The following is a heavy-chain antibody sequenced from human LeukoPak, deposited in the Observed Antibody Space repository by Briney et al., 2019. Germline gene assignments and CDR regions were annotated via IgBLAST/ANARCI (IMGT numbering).Heavy chain of an antibody. V-gene: IGHV3-74*01. D-gene: IGHD1-14*01. CDR2: MNEYSTTI. CDR1: GFPFNSFW. J-gene: IGHJ4*02. Sequence: GGSLRLSCAASGFPFNSFWMHWVPQAPGKGLVWVSDMNEYSTTIRYADSVKGRFTISRDNAKSILYLQMNNLRAEDTAMYFCARGGVNPVDHWGQGTLVTVSS. CDR3: ARGGVNPVDH.